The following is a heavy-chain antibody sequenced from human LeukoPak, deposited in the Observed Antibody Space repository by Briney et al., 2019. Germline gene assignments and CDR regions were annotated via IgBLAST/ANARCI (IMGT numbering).Heavy chain of an antibody. V-gene: IGHV3-11*01. CDR2: ISSSGSTI. CDR1: GFTFSDYY. CDR3: AKDAYYDFWSGRYYDY. Sequence: GGSLRLSCAASGFTFSDYYMSWIRQAPGKGLEWVSYISSSGSTIYYADSVKGRFTISRDNAKNSLYLQMNSLRAEDTAVYYCAKDAYYDFWSGRYYDYWGQGTLVTVSS. J-gene: IGHJ4*02. D-gene: IGHD3-3*01.